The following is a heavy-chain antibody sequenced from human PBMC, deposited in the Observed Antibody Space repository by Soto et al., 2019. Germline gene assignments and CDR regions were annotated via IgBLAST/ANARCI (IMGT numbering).Heavy chain of an antibody. V-gene: IGHV3-7*03. Sequence: PGGSLRLCCAASGFTFSSYWMSWVRQAPRKGLEWVANIKQDGSEKYYVDSVKGRFTISRDNAKNSLYLQMNSLRAEDTAVYYCARDLYDFWSGYPPGDYGMDVWGQGTTVTVSS. CDR3: ARDLYDFWSGYPPGDYGMDV. CDR1: GFTFSSYW. J-gene: IGHJ6*02. D-gene: IGHD3-3*01. CDR2: IKQDGSEK.